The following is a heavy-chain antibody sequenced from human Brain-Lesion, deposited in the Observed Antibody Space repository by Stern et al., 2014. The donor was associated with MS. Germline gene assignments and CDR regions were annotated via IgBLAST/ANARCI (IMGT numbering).Heavy chain of an antibody. Sequence: QVQLVESGAEVKKPGASVKVSCKASGYTLTDFSMPWVRQAPRQGLERMGGFDPEDGETIYAQKFQGRVTMTADTYTDTAYMGLSSLRSEDTSVYYCATRSPGAGGNYYRHFDYWGQGTLVTVSS. CDR2: FDPEDGET. CDR3: ATRSPGAGGNYYRHFDY. D-gene: IGHD4-23*01. J-gene: IGHJ4*02. V-gene: IGHV1-24*01. CDR1: GYTLTDFS.